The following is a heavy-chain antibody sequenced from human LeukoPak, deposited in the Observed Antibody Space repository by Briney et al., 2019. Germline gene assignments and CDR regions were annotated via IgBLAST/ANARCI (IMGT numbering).Heavy chain of an antibody. Sequence: ASVKVSCKASGYTFTGYYMHWVRQAPGQGLEWMGRINPNSGGTNYAQKFQGRVTMTRDTSISTAYMELSRLRSEDTAVYYCARPLTKGVEAYDYWGQGTLVTVSS. V-gene: IGHV1-2*06. CDR3: ARPLTKGVEAYDY. CDR1: GYTFTGYY. D-gene: IGHD1-26*01. J-gene: IGHJ4*02. CDR2: INPNSGGT.